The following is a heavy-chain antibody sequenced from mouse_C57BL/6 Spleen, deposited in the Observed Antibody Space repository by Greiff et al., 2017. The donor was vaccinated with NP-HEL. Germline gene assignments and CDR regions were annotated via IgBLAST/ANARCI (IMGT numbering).Heavy chain of an antibody. Sequence: VQVVESGPELVRPGVSVKISCKGSGYTFTDYAMHWVKQSHAKSLEWIGVISTYYGDASYNQKFKDKATMTVDKSSSTAYMELARLTSEDSAVYYCPLRRGAPSAMDYWGQGTSVTVSS. J-gene: IGHJ4*01. CDR1: GYTFTDYA. CDR2: ISTYYGDA. V-gene: IGHV1-67*01. CDR3: PLRRGAPSAMDY. D-gene: IGHD2-12*01.